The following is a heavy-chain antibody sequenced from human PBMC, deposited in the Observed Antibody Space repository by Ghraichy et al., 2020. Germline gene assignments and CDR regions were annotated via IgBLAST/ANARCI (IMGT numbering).Heavy chain of an antibody. CDR2: ILYAGITK. J-gene: IGHJ4*02. V-gene: IGHV3-30-3*01. D-gene: IGHD3-22*01. Sequence: GGSLRLSCATSGFTFSSYAMHWVRQAPGKGLEWVAVILYAGITKYNEESVKGRFTISRDNSKNTLFLQMNSLRPEDTAVYFCARDPEGDSSVDLEDWGQGTLVTVSS. CDR3: ARDPEGDSSVDLED. CDR1: GFTFSSYA.